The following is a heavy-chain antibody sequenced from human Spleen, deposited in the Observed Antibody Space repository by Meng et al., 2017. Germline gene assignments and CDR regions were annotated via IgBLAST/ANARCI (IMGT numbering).Heavy chain of an antibody. CDR2: IHYSGST. CDR3: ARDFRLYYKGAFDL. CDR1: GGSISSSSYY. J-gene: IGHJ3*01. D-gene: IGHD3-10*01. Sequence: SETLSLTCTASGGSISSSSYYWGWIRQPPGKGLEWIGNIHYSGSTNYNPFLKSRVTISGDTSKNQFSLKLSSVTAADTVVYYCARDFRLYYKGAFDLWGQGTMVTVSS. V-gene: IGHV4-61*01.